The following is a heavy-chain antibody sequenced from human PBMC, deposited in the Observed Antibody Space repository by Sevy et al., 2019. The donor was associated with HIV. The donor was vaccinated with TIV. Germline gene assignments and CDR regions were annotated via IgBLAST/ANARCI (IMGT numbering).Heavy chain of an antibody. V-gene: IGHV3-30*18. CDR1: GFTFSSYG. J-gene: IGHJ4*02. CDR3: AKDHKQWLTRGPTEFHY. D-gene: IGHD6-19*01. Sequence: GGSLRLSCAASGFTFSSYGMHWVRQAPGKGLEWVAVISYDGSNKYYADSVKGRFTISRDNSKNTLYLQMNSLRAEDTAVYYCAKDHKQWLTRGPTEFHYWGQGTLVTVSS. CDR2: ISYDGSNK.